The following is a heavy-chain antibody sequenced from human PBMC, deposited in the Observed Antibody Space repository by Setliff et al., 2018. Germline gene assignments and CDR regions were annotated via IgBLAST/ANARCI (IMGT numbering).Heavy chain of an antibody. Sequence: ASVKVSCKASGYSFSTYAMSWIRQAPGQGLEWMGWINTNTGNPSYAQGFTGRFVFTLDTSVSTAYLQISSLKPEDTAMYYCARASRFATIVWKGDYYMDVWGKGTPVTVSS. V-gene: IGHV7-4-1*02. CDR3: ARASRFATIVWKGDYYMDV. D-gene: IGHD3-16*02. J-gene: IGHJ6*03. CDR1: GYSFSTYA. CDR2: INTNTGNP.